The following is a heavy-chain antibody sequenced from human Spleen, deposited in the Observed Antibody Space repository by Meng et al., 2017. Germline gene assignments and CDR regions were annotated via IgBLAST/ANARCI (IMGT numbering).Heavy chain of an antibody. Sequence: GESLKISCAASGFTFSDYYMSWIRQAPGKGLEWVSYISSSGSTIYNADSVKGRFTISRDNAKNSLYLQMNSLRAEDTAVYYCARVLRYFDFYYGMDVWGQGTTVTVSS. CDR2: ISSSGSTI. V-gene: IGHV3-11*04. CDR1: GFTFSDYY. D-gene: IGHD3-9*01. J-gene: IGHJ6*02. CDR3: ARVLRYFDFYYGMDV.